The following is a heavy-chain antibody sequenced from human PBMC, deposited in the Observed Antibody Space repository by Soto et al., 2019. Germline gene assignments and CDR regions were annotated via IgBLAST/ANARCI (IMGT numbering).Heavy chain of an antibody. J-gene: IGHJ4*02. CDR2: IYYSGST. CDR1: GGSISSGDYY. CDR3: AREEAGAYYYDSSGYYDY. D-gene: IGHD3-22*01. V-gene: IGHV4-30-4*01. Sequence: KSSETLSLTCTVSGGSISSGDYYWSWIRQPPGKGLEWIGYIYYSGSTYYNPSLKSRVTISVDTSKNQFSLKLSSVTAADTAVYYCAREEAGAYYYDSSGYYDYWGQGTLVTVSS.